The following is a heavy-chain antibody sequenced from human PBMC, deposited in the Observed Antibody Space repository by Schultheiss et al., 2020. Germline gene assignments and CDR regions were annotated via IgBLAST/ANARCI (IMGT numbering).Heavy chain of an antibody. J-gene: IGHJ4*02. D-gene: IGHD6-19*01. V-gene: IGHV4-34*12. Sequence: SQTLSLTCAVYGGSFSGYYWSWIRQPPGKGLEWIGSVLNSGVTHYNPSFKSRVSISIDTSKNQFSLRLSSVTAADTAVYYCAKNEQWLIRMDYWGRGILVTVSS. CDR3: AKNEQWLIRMDY. CDR1: GGSFSGYY. CDR2: VLNSGVT.